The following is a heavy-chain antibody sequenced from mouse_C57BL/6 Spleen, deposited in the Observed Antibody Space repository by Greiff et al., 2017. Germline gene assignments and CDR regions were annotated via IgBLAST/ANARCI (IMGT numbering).Heavy chain of an antibody. CDR2: ISGGGGNT. J-gene: IGHJ3*01. Sequence: EVQVVESGGGLVKPGGSLKLSCAASGFTFSSYTMSWVRQTPEKRLEWVATISGGGGNTYYPDSVKGRFTISRDNAKNTLYLQMSSLRSEDTALYYCASHFAYWGQGTLVTVSA. CDR1: GFTFSSYT. CDR3: ASHFAY. V-gene: IGHV5-9*01.